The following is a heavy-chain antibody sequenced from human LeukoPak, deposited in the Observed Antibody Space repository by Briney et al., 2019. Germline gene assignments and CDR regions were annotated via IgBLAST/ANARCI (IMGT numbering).Heavy chain of an antibody. Sequence: QTGGSLRLSCAASGFTFSSYSMNWVRQAPGKGLEWVSSISSSSSYIYYADSVKGRFTISRDNAKNSLYLQMNSLRAEDTAVYYCATHGYSELRYFDWSTNEWGQGTLVTVSS. V-gene: IGHV3-21*01. CDR2: ISSSSSYI. CDR1: GFTFSSYS. D-gene: IGHD3-9*01. J-gene: IGHJ4*02. CDR3: ATHGYSELRYFDWSTNE.